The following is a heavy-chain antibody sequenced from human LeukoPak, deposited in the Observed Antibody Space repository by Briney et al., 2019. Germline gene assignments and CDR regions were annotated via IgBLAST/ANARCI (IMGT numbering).Heavy chain of an antibody. Sequence: SETLSLTCAVYGGSFSGYYWSWIRQPPGKGLEWIGEINHSGSTNYNPSLKSRVTISVDRSRNQFSLKLNSVTAADTAVYYCASGYSYGNVDYWGQGTLVTVSS. D-gene: IGHD5-18*01. J-gene: IGHJ4*02. CDR3: ASGYSYGNVDY. V-gene: IGHV4-34*01. CDR2: INHSGST. CDR1: GGSFSGYY.